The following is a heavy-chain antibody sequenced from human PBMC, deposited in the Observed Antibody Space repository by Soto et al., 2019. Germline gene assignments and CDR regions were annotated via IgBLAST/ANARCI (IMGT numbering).Heavy chain of an antibody. J-gene: IGHJ5*02. CDR3: ALIPGRHYHYAILTDYHSYLHWFDP. Sequence: SGPALVNPTQTLTLTCTFPGFSLSTSGVGVGRIRQPPGKALEWLALIYWDDDKRYSPSLKSRLTITKDTSKNQVVLTMTNMDPVDTATYYCALIPGRHYHYAILTDYHSYLHWFDPWGQGTLVTVSS. V-gene: IGHV2-5*02. CDR2: IYWDDDK. CDR1: GFSLSTSGVG. D-gene: IGHD3-9*01.